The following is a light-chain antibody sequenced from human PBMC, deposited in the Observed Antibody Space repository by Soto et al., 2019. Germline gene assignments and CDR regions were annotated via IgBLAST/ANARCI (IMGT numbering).Light chain of an antibody. Sequence: QSVLTQPPSVSAAPGQKVTISCSGSSSNIGSKSVSWYQQLPGTAPRVLICESDKRPSGIPDRFSGSKSGTSATLGITGLQTGDEADYYCGAWDNSLSAYVFGTGTKVTVL. J-gene: IGLJ1*01. CDR1: SSNIGSKS. V-gene: IGLV1-51*02. CDR2: ESD. CDR3: GAWDNSLSAYV.